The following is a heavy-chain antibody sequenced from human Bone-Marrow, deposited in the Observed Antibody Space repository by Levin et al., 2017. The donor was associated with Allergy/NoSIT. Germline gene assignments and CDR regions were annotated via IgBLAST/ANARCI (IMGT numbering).Heavy chain of an antibody. V-gene: IGHV3-33*01. CDR3: ARDGIAARHYWGYFDY. J-gene: IGHJ4*02. D-gene: IGHD6-6*01. CDR1: ASIFIGYG. CDR2: IWHDGTNI. Sequence: SCAASASIFIGYGMHWVRQAPGKGLEWVAVIWHDGTNIHYADSVKGRFTISRDNSKNTLYLQMNSLRADDTAVYYCARDGIAARHYWGYFDYWGQGTPVTVSS.